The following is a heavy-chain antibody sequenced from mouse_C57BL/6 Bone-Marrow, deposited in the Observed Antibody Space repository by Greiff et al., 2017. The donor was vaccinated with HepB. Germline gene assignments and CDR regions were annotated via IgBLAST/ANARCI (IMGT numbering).Heavy chain of an antibody. CDR3: ARENYGSSYWYFDV. CDR1: GFSITSGYY. D-gene: IGHD1-1*01. V-gene: IGHV3-6*01. J-gene: IGHJ1*03. Sequence: EVKVEESGPGLVKPSQSLSLTCSVTGFSITSGYYWYWIRQFPGNKLEWMGYISYDGSNNYNPSLNNRISITSYTSKNQFFLKLNSVTTEDTATYYWARENYGSSYWYFDVWGTGTTVTVSS. CDR2: ISYDGSN.